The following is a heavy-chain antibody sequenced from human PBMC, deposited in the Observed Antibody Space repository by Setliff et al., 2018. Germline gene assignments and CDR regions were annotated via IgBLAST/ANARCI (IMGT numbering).Heavy chain of an antibody. J-gene: IGHJ4*02. CDR1: GFTFRDYA. D-gene: IGHD1-1*01. V-gene: IGHV3-30*01. CDR2: ISSNVDDT. Sequence: GGSLRLSCAASGFTFRDYALYWVRQAPDKGLGWVARISSNVDDTSYADSVKGRFTISRDNSINTLYLQMNSLRTEDTAVYYCARGRKYRAVYFFDYWGQGALVTVSS. CDR3: ARGRKYRAVYFFDY.